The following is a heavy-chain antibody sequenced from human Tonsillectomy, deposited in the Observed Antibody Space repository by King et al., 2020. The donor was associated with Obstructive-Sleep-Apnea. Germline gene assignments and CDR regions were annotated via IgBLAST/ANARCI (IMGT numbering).Heavy chain of an antibody. V-gene: IGHV4-39*07. CDR3: ARDRRSVAVVVAATGVGAFDI. Sequence: QLQESGPGLVKPSETLSLTCSVSGGSISSSSYYWGWIRQPPGKGLEWIGSIYYSGSTYYNPSLTSRVTISVDTAKNPFSLKLSSVTAADTAVYYCARDRRSVAVVVAATGVGAFDIWGQGTMVTVSS. D-gene: IGHD2-15*01. CDR1: GGSISSSSYY. CDR2: IYYSGST. J-gene: IGHJ3*02.